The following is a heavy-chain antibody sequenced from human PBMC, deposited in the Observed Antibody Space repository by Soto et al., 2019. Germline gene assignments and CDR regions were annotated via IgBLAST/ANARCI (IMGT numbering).Heavy chain of an antibody. J-gene: IGHJ5*02. V-gene: IGHV3-9*01. D-gene: IGHD6-13*01. Sequence: EVQLVESGGGLVQPGRSLRLSCAASGFIFDDYAMHWVRQAPGKGLEWVSGITWDSGTIGYADSVKGRFTISRDNAKNSLYLQMNNLRTEDTALYYGATFRAAPWGQGTLVTVSS. CDR3: ATFRAAP. CDR2: ITWDSGTI. CDR1: GFIFDDYA.